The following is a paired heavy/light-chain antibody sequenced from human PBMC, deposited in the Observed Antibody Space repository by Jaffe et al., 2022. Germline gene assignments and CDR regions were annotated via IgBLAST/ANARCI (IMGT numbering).Light chain of an antibody. CDR3: QQADSYPLT. Sequence: DIQLTQSPSFLSASVGDRVTIPCRASQAIGSKLAWYQQRQGKAPVLLIHSASTLQGGVPSRFSGSGSGTEFILTINGLQPEDFATYYCQQADSYPLTFGGGTKVDIK. CDR1: QAIGSK. J-gene: IGKJ4*01. CDR2: SAS. V-gene: IGKV1-9*01.
Heavy chain of an antibody. D-gene: IGHD3-10*01. CDR1: GYPVGRGYY. CDR2: VYHMGSI. CDR3: VRLGRGFPGVVSDS. J-gene: IGHJ4*02. V-gene: IGHV4-38-2*02. Sequence: QLQLEESGPGLVTPSETLSLTCNVSGYPVGRGYYWGWIRQPPGKGLEWIGTVYHMGSIYYNPSLQSRLSMSLETSKNQFSLRLRSVIAADTAVYYCVRLGRGFPGVVSDSWGRGTLVIVSS.